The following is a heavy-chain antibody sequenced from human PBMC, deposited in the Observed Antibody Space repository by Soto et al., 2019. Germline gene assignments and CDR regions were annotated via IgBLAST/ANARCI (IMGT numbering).Heavy chain of an antibody. D-gene: IGHD2-15*01. Sequence: QVQLVQSGAEVKKPGASVKVSCKASGGTFNSYAISWVRQAPGQGLEWMGGIIPIFGTANYAQKFQGRVTITADESTSTAYMELSSLRYEDTAVYYCARDQAYCSGGSCYSPFDYWGQGTLVTVSS. CDR1: GGTFNSYA. CDR2: IIPIFGTA. V-gene: IGHV1-69*01. CDR3: ARDQAYCSGGSCYSPFDY. J-gene: IGHJ4*02.